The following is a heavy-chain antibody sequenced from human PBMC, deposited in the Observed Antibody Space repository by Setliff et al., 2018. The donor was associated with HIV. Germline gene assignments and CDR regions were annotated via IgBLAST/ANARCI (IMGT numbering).Heavy chain of an antibody. V-gene: IGHV3-30*02. CDR2: IRYDGSDK. CDR3: AKRISGLYYSDC. J-gene: IGHJ4*02. CDR1: GFTFSSYG. Sequence: GGSLRLSCAASGFTFSSYGMHWVRQAPGKGLEWVAFIRYDGSDKYYLDSVKGRFTISRDNSKNTLYLQLNSLRAEDTAVYFCAKRISGLYYSDCWGQGALVTVSS. D-gene: IGHD6-19*01.